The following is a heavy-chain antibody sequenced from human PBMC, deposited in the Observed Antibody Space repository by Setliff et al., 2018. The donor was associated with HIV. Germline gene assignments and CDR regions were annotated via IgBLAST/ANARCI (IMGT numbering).Heavy chain of an antibody. CDR3: ARHVGVIRPYYCDH. Sequence: SETLSLTCTLSGGPMSSYYWTWIRQPPGKGLEWIGYVYTSEISNYNSSLRSRVVISLDTSKNQFSLKLSYVTAADTAVYHCARHVGVIRPYYCDHWGQGTLVTVS. V-gene: IGHV4-59*08. CDR1: GGPMSSYY. D-gene: IGHD3-16*02. J-gene: IGHJ4*02. CDR2: VYTSEIS.